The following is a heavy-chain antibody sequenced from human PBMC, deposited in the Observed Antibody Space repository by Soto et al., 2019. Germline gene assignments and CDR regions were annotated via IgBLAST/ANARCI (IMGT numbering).Heavy chain of an antibody. CDR3: ARGRYSYGYPHFDY. CDR1: GGSISSGGYS. Sequence: SESLSLTCAVSGGSISSGGYSWSWIRQPPGKGLEWIGYIYHSGSTYYNPSLKSRVTISVDRSKNQFSLKLSSVTAADTAGYYCARGRYSYGYPHFDYWGQGTLVTVSS. V-gene: IGHV4-30-2*01. CDR2: IYHSGST. D-gene: IGHD5-18*01. J-gene: IGHJ4*02.